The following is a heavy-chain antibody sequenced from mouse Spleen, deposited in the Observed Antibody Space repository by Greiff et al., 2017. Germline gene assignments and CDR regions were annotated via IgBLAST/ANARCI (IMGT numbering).Heavy chain of an antibody. CDR2: ISSGGSYT. D-gene: IGHD2-12*01. CDR1: GFTFSSYA. Sequence: EVKLVESGGGLVKPGGSLKLSCAASGFTFSSYAMSWVRQSPEKRLEWVAEISSGGSYTYYPDTVTGRFTISRDNAKNTLYLEMSSLRSEDTAMYYCARRERRDAMDYWGQGTSVTVSS. V-gene: IGHV5-9-4*01. CDR3: ARRERRDAMDY. J-gene: IGHJ4*01.